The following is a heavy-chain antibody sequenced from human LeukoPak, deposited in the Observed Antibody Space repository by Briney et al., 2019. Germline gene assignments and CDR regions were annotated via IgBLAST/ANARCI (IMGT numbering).Heavy chain of an antibody. CDR2: IIPILGIA. CDR1: GGTFSSYA. V-gene: IGHV1-69*04. CDR3: ARDPSNTSGWYIYFVY. D-gene: IGHD6-19*01. Sequence: GASVKVSCKASGGTFSSYAISWVRQAPGQGLEWMGRIIPILGIANYAQKFQGRVTMTTDTSTSTAYMELRSLRSDDTAVYYCARDPSNTSGWYIYFVYWGQGALVTVSS. J-gene: IGHJ4*02.